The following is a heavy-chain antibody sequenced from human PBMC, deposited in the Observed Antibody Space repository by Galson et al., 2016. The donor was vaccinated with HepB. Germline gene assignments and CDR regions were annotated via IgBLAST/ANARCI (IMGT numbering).Heavy chain of an antibody. CDR1: GGFFRGYY. CDR2: INHDGST. V-gene: IGHV4-34*01. CDR3: ARTGQTWLLFDY. D-gene: IGHD3-22*01. J-gene: IGHJ4*02. Sequence: ETLSLTCAVYGGFFRGYYWSWIRQPPGKGLEWIGEINHDGSTNYNPSLESRVTISVDTSKKQFSLKLTSVTAADTAVYYCARTGQTWLLFDYWGQGALVTVSS.